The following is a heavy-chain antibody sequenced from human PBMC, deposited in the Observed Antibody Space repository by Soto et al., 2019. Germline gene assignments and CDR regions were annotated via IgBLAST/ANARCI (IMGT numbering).Heavy chain of an antibody. CDR1: GGSISSGDYY. D-gene: IGHD6-13*01. V-gene: IGHV4-30-4*01. CDR3: ARGQQLVNWFDP. CDR2: IYYSGST. Sequence: SETLSLTCTVSGGSISSGDYYWSWIRQPPGKGLEWIGYIYYSGSTYYNPSLKSRVTISVDTSRNQFSLKLSSVTAADTAVYYCARGQQLVNWFDPWGQGTLVTVSS. J-gene: IGHJ5*02.